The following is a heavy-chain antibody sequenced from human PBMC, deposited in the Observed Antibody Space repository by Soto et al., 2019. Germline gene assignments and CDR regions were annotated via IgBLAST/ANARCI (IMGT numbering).Heavy chain of an antibody. CDR2: IYYSGST. Sequence: QLQLQESGPGLVKPSETLSLTCTVSGGSITSRNYYWGWIRQPPGKGLEWIGNIYYSGSTSYNPSPKSRVTISVDTSKNQLALRLSSVTAADTAVYYCARQNPLSGYGYGLGGYYFDYWGQGTLVTVSS. V-gene: IGHV4-39*01. D-gene: IGHD5-12*01. CDR3: ARQNPLSGYGYGLGGYYFDY. CDR1: GGSITSRNYY. J-gene: IGHJ4*02.